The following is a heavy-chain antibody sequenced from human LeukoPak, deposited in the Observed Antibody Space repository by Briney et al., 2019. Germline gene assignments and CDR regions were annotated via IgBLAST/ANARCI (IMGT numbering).Heavy chain of an antibody. Sequence: SETLSLTCTVSGGSISSYYWSWIRQSPGKGLEWIGYIYYSGSINYNPSLKSRVTISIDTSKNQFSLKLSSVTAADTAMYYCARDRIVPAADTYFDYWGQGTLVTVSS. CDR1: GGSISSYY. CDR2: IYYSGSI. D-gene: IGHD2-2*01. CDR3: ARDRIVPAADTYFDY. V-gene: IGHV4-59*01. J-gene: IGHJ4*02.